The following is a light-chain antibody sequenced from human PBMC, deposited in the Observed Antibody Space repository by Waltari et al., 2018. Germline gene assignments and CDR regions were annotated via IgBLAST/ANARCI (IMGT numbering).Light chain of an antibody. CDR2: DAS. V-gene: IGKV3-11*01. Sequence: EIVLTQSPATLSLSPGERVTLSCRASQSISNFLAWYQQRPGQAPRLLMYDASKRAIGIPARFGGSGSGTDFTLTISSLEPEDSGIYYCQQRNGWPPMYTFGQGTKLEVK. CDR3: QQRNGWPPMYT. J-gene: IGKJ2*01. CDR1: QSISNF.